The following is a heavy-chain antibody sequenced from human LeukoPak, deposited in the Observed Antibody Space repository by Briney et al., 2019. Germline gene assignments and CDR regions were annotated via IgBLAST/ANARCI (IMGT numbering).Heavy chain of an antibody. CDR1: GYSFTRYG. V-gene: IGHV1-18*01. CDR2: ISAYNVNT. Sequence: ASVKVSCKASGYSFTRYGFSWVRQAPGQGLEWMGWISAYNVNTNYAQKLQGRVTMITDTSTRTAYMELRSLRSDDTAVYYCARAPSSGFGDNWGQGTLVTVSS. CDR3: ARAPSSGFGDN. D-gene: IGHD6-19*01. J-gene: IGHJ4*02.